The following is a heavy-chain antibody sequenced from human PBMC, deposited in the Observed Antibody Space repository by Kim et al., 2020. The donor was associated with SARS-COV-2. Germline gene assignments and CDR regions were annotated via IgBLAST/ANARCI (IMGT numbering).Heavy chain of an antibody. V-gene: IGHV3-72*01. J-gene: IGHJ4*02. Sequence: GGSLRLSCAASGFTFSDHYMDWVRQAPGKGLEWVGRTSNKANSYTTEYAASVKGRFTISRDDSKNSLYLQMNSLKTEDTAVYYCVCVWGHWGQGTLVTVSS. D-gene: IGHD2-8*01. CDR1: GFTFSDHY. CDR2: TSNKANSYTT. CDR3: VCVWGH.